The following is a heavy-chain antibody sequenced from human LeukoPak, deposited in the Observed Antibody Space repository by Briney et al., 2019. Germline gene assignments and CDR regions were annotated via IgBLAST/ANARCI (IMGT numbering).Heavy chain of an antibody. CDR1: GYTFIDYY. D-gene: IGHD3-22*01. Sequence: ASVKVSCKTSGYTFIDYYMHWVRQAPGQGLEWMGWISPKSGATDYAQKFQGSVTMTWDTSMTTAYMQLSSLRSDDTAVYFCARGEHYYGSSGREFEYWGQGTLVTVSS. J-gene: IGHJ4*02. CDR2: ISPKSGAT. CDR3: ARGEHYYGSSGREFEY. V-gene: IGHV1-2*02.